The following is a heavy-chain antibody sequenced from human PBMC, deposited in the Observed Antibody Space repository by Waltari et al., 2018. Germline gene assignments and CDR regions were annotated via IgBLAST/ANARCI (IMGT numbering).Heavy chain of an antibody. CDR2: MNPNSGNT. V-gene: IGHV1-8*01. D-gene: IGHD6-19*01. Sequence: QVQLVQSGAEVKKPGASVKVSCKASGYTFTSYDINWVRQATGQGLEWMGWMNPNSGNTGYAQKFQGRVTMTRNTSISTAYMELSSLRSEDTAVYYCARAPFLYSSGWYAFDIWGQGTMVTVSS. CDR1: GYTFTSYD. J-gene: IGHJ3*02. CDR3: ARAPFLYSSGWYAFDI.